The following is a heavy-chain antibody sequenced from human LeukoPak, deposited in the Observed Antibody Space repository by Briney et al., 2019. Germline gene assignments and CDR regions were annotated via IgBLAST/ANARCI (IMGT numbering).Heavy chain of an antibody. Sequence: GGSLRLSCAASGFTFSSYGMHWVRQAPGKGLEWVAVIWYDGSNKYYADSVKGRFTISRDNSKNTLYLQMNSLRAEDTAVYYCASCPRGGVHISWGQGTLVTVSS. CDR3: ASCPRGGVHIS. D-gene: IGHD3-10*01. J-gene: IGHJ5*02. CDR1: GFTFSSYG. V-gene: IGHV3-33*01. CDR2: IWYDGSNK.